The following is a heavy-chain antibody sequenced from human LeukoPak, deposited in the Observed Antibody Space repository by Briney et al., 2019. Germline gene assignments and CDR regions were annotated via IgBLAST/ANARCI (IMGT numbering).Heavy chain of an antibody. Sequence: QPGGSLRLSCTTSGFNFRAYWMSWVRQAPGKGLEWVANIKQDGSEKYYVDSVKGRFTISRDNAKNSLYLQMNSLRAEDTAVYYCARGVCSSTSCQKTTRDYYYYYYMDVWGKGTTVTVSS. CDR1: GFNFRAYW. CDR3: ARGVCSSTSCQKTTRDYYYYYYMDV. J-gene: IGHJ6*03. V-gene: IGHV3-7*01. CDR2: IKQDGSEK. D-gene: IGHD2-2*01.